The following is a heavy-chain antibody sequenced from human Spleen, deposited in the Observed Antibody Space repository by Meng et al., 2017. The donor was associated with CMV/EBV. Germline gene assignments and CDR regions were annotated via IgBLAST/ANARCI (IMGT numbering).Heavy chain of an antibody. CDR1: GGTLRSDT. D-gene: IGHD2-21*01. Sequence: CKASGGTLRSDTISWVRQAPGQGLEWMGGINPIFGTATYAQKFQGRVTIISDESTSTAYMNLRSLKSEDTAVYYCASRSQLLGFDLWGQGTLVTVSS. J-gene: IGHJ4*02. CDR2: INPIFGTA. V-gene: IGHV1-69*01. CDR3: ASRSQLLGFDL.